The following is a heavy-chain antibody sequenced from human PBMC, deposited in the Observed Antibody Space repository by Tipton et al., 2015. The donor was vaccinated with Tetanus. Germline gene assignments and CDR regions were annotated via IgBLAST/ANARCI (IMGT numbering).Heavy chain of an antibody. D-gene: IGHD3-3*01. V-gene: IGHV4-39*02. CDR3: ARIYDFWSGYYSDH. CDR2: IYFEGST. CDR1: GASIIDKKHY. J-gene: IGHJ4*02. Sequence: TLSLTCTVSGASIIDKKHYWGWIRQPPGKGLEWIASIYFEGSTYYSPSLKSRLTLDVDTSQNLFSLKLTSVTAADTAVYYCARIYDFWSGYYSDHWGQGTLVTVSS.